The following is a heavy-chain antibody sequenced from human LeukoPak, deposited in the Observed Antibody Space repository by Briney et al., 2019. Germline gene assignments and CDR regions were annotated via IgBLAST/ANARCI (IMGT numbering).Heavy chain of an antibody. V-gene: IGHV1-24*01. D-gene: IGHD3-3*01. CDR1: GYTLTELS. CDR2: FDPEDGET. J-gene: IGHJ3*02. Sequence: GASVKVSCKVSGYTLTELSMHWVRQAPGKGLEWMGGFDPEDGETIYAQKFQGRVTMTEDTSTDTAYMELSSLRSEDTAVYYCATGGITIFGVVIMERRPGFDAFDIWGQGTLVTVSS. CDR3: ATGGITIFGVVIMERRPGFDAFDI.